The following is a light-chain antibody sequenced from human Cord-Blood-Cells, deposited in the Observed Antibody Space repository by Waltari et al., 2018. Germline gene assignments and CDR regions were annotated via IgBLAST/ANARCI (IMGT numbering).Light chain of an antibody. CDR3: MQALQTPWT. Sequence: DIVMTPSPLSLPVTPGEPAPISCRSSQSLLHSNGYNYLDWYLQKPGQSPQLLIYMGSNRASGVPDRFSGSGSGTDFTLKISRVEAEDVGVYYCMQALQTPWTFGQGTKVEIK. CDR1: QSLLHSNGYNY. J-gene: IGKJ1*01. CDR2: MGS. V-gene: IGKV2-28*01.